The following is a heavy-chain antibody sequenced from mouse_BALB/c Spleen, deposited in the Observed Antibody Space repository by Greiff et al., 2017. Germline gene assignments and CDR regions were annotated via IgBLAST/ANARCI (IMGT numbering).Heavy chain of an antibody. CDR2: ISYSGST. V-gene: IGHV3-2*02. Sequence: EVKLQESGPGLVKPSQSLSLTCTVTGYSITSDYAWNWIRQFPGNKLEWMGYISYSGSTSYNPSLKSRISITRDTSKNQFFLQLNSVTTEDTATYCCARKPYYYGSSPFAYWGQGTLVTVSA. CDR1: GYSITSDYA. D-gene: IGHD1-1*01. J-gene: IGHJ3*01. CDR3: ARKPYYYGSSPFAY.